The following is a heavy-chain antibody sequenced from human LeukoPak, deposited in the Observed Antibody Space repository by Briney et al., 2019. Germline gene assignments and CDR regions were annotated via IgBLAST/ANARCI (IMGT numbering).Heavy chain of an antibody. J-gene: IGHJ6*02. Sequence: ASVKVSCKASGYTFTGYYMHWVRQAPGQGLEWMGWINPNSGGTNYAQKFQGWVTMTRDTSISTAYMELSRQRSDDTAVYYCARAWEPGLYGMDVWGQGTTVTVSS. CDR3: ARAWEPGLYGMDV. CDR1: GYTFTGYY. D-gene: IGHD1-26*01. V-gene: IGHV1-2*04. CDR2: INPNSGGT.